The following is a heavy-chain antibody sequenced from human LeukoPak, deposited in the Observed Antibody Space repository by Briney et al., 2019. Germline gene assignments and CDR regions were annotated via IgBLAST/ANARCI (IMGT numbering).Heavy chain of an antibody. J-gene: IGHJ4*02. V-gene: IGHV3-21*01. Sequence: PGGSLRLSCAASGFTFRSYTMNWVRQAPGRGLEWVSSISSNSAYLYYADSLRGRFTISRDNAKNSLYLQMNSLRAEDTAVYYCARCLSSLARQWLGLYYFDYWGQGTLVTVSS. CDR1: GFTFRSYT. CDR2: ISSNSAYL. CDR3: ARCLSSLARQWLGLYYFDY. D-gene: IGHD6-19*01.